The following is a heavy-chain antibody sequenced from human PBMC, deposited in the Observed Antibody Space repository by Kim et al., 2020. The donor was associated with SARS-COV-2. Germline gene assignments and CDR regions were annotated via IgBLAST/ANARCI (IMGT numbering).Heavy chain of an antibody. D-gene: IGHD5-18*01. V-gene: IGHV3-21*01. CDR2: ISSSRSYI. J-gene: IGHJ6*01. CDR1: GFTFSSYS. Sequence: GGSLRLSCAASGFTFSSYSMNWVRQAPGKGLEWVSSISSSRSYIYYPDSVKGRFTISRDNAKNSLYLQMNSLRAEDTAVYYCARATTAMVSWWYYGRDV. CDR3: ARATTAMVSWWYYGRDV.